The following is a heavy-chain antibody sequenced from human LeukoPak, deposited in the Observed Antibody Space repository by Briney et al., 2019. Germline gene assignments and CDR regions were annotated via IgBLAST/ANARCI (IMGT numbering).Heavy chain of an antibody. CDR2: ISSSGGST. Sequence: GGSLRLSCAASGFTFSSYAMSWVRQAPGKGLEWVSSISSSGGSTYYADSVKGRFTISRDNSKNTLYLQMNSLRAEDTAVYYCAKDWQSGIVDCWGQGTLVTVSS. CDR3: AKDWQSGIVDC. J-gene: IGHJ4*02. V-gene: IGHV3-23*01. CDR1: GFTFSSYA. D-gene: IGHD2-15*01.